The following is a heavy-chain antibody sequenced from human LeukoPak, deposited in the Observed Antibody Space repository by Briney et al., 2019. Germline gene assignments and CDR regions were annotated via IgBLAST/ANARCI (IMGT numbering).Heavy chain of an antibody. V-gene: IGHV3-30*04. CDR3: AREHAPDYGDYVFDY. Sequence: PGRSLRLSCAASGFTFSSYAMHWVRQAPGKGLEWVAVISYDGSNNYYADSVKGRFTISRDNSKNTLYLQMSSLRAEDTAVYYCAREHAPDYGDYVFDYWGQGTLVTVSS. CDR1: GFTFSSYA. J-gene: IGHJ4*02. CDR2: ISYDGSNN. D-gene: IGHD4-17*01.